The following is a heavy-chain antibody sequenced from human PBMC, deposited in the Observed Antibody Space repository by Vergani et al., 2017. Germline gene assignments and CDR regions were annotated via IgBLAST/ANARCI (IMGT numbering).Heavy chain of an antibody. V-gene: IGHV4-39*01. J-gene: IGHJ2*01. D-gene: IGHD3-16*01. CDR1: GDSIISRSYY. CDR2: IYNSGNG. CDR3: ASGKYYSDSTSHFRGRYFDV. Sequence: QMQLQESGPGLVKASETLSLTCTVSGDSIISRSYYWGWIRQPPGKGLEWIGSIYNSGNGDSSSSLKSRVTISADTSNNPFSLRLTSVTAADTAVYYCASGKYYSDSTSHFRGRYFDVWGRGTLVTVPS.